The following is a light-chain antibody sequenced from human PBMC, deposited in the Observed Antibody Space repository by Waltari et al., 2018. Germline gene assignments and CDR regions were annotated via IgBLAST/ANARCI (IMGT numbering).Light chain of an antibody. Sequence: SYELTQPPSVSVSPGQTASITCPGATLQTRYVCWYTHKSGQAPVLVMYEDKKRPSRIPERFSGSNSGNTATLTISGTQPIDEAEYYCQAWDDRTVVFGGGTKLTVL. J-gene: IGLJ2*01. CDR3: QAWDDRTVV. CDR1: TLQTRY. V-gene: IGLV3-1*01. CDR2: EDK.